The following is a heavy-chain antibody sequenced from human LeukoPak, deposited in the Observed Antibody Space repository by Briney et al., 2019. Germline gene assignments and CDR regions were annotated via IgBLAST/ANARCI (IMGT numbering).Heavy chain of an antibody. Sequence: PSETLSLTCAVSGYSISSGYYWGWIRQPPGKGLEWIGYIYHSGSTYYNPSLKSRVTISVGRSKNQFSLKLSSVTAADTAVYYCARDRGAAASGWFDPWGQGTLVTVSS. V-gene: IGHV4-38-2*02. D-gene: IGHD6-13*01. CDR1: GYSISSGYY. CDR3: ARDRGAAASGWFDP. J-gene: IGHJ5*02. CDR2: IYHSGST.